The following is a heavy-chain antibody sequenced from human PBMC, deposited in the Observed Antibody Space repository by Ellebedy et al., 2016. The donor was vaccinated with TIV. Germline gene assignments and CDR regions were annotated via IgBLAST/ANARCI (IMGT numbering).Heavy chain of an antibody. CDR1: GFTFRQSW. CDR3: ARGFQTDY. CDR2: INQHGSER. J-gene: IGHJ4*01. V-gene: IGHV3-7*01. Sequence: GESLKISXLASGFTFRQSWMSWVRQAPGKGLEWVANINQHGSERYYVDSVRGRFTISRDDAKNSLYLQMNSLRAEDTAVYYCARGFQTDYWGHGTLVTVSS.